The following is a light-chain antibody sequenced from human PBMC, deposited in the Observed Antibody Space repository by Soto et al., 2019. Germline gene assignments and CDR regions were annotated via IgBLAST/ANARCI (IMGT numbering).Light chain of an antibody. V-gene: IGKV1-39*01. CDR2: AAS. CDR3: QQSYSTLTWT. Sequence: DIQMTQSPSSLSASVGDRVTITCRASQSISSYLNWYQQKPGKAPKLLIYAASSLQSGVPSRFSGSESGTDFTLAISSLQPKDFPTYYCQQSYSTLTWTFGQGTKVEIK. J-gene: IGKJ1*01. CDR1: QSISSY.